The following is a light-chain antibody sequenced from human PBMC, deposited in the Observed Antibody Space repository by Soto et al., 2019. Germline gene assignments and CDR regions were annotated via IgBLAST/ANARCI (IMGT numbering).Light chain of an antibody. CDR3: QQYETFSGT. J-gene: IGKJ1*01. Sequence: DIQMTQSPATLSASVGDRVTITCRASQSISSWLAWYQQKPGKAPKLLIYKASSLESGVPSRFSGSGSGTKFTLTIASLQPDDFAPYYCQQYETFSGTFGPGTKVDIK. CDR2: KAS. V-gene: IGKV1-5*03. CDR1: QSISSW.